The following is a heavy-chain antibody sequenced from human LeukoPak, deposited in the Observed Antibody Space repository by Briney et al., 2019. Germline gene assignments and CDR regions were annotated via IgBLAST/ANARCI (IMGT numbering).Heavy chain of an antibody. CDR1: GGSISSTTSY. CDR2: VYYSGCT. CDR3: ARLTPPQDY. V-gene: IGHV4-39*01. Sequence: SETLSLTCSVSGGSISSTTSYWGWIRQPPGKGLEWIGSVYYSGCTYYTSSLKSRVTISVDTSKNQFSLRLSSVTASDTAVYYCARLTPPQDYWGQGTLVTVSS. J-gene: IGHJ4*02.